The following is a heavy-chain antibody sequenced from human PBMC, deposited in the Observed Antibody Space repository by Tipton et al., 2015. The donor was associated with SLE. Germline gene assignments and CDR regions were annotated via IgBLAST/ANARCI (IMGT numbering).Heavy chain of an antibody. Sequence: LRLSCAVYGVSFSDYYWSWIRQPPGKGLEWIGEISHSGTTKYNPSLKSRVTISVDTSKNQFPLKLSSVTAADTAVYYCARLPLGLMVYVKGYFDLWGRGTLVTVSS. J-gene: IGHJ2*01. CDR1: GVSFSDYY. D-gene: IGHD2-8*01. V-gene: IGHV4-34*01. CDR2: ISHSGTT. CDR3: ARLPLGLMVYVKGYFDL.